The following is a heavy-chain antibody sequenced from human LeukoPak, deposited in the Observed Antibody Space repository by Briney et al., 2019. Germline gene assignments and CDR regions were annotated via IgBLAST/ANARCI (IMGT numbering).Heavy chain of an antibody. CDR1: GGSVTSYY. Sequence: SETLSLTCTVSGGSVTSYYWTYIRQPAGKGLEWIGRIHSSGGTNYSPSLKSRVTMSLDTSKNQFSLNLSSVTAADTAIYYCAREFSGTSIAARVFDSWGQGTLVTVSS. V-gene: IGHV4-4*07. J-gene: IGHJ4*02. CDR2: IHSSGGT. CDR3: AREFSGTSIAARVFDS. D-gene: IGHD6-6*01.